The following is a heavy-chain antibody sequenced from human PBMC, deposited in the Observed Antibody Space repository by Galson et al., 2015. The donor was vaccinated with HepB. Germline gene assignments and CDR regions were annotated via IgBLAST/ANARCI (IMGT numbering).Heavy chain of an antibody. V-gene: IGHV3-30*18. CDR3: AKDGYFYGSGVGAMDV. Sequence: SLRLSCAASGFTFSSYGMHWVRQAPGKGLEWVAVISYDGSNKYYADSVKGRFTISRDNSKSTLYLQMNSLRAEDTAVYYCAKDGYFYGSGVGAMDVWGKGTTVTVSS. J-gene: IGHJ6*03. CDR2: ISYDGSNK. D-gene: IGHD3-10*01. CDR1: GFTFSSYG.